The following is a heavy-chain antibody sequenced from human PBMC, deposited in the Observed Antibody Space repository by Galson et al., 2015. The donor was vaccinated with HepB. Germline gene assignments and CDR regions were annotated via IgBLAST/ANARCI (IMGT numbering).Heavy chain of an antibody. V-gene: IGHV6-1*01. J-gene: IGHJ6*02. CDR1: GDSVSSHTAT. D-gene: IGHD1-26*01. Sequence: CAISGDSVSSHTATWNWVRQSPSRGLEWLGRTYYRSKWYNHYAVSVKSRLIINPDTSRNQFSLQLRSVTPEDTGLYYCVRESWDKSPGPPPTYYGMDIWGQWTTATVPS. CDR3: VRESWDKSPGPPPTYYGMDI. CDR2: TYYRSKWYN.